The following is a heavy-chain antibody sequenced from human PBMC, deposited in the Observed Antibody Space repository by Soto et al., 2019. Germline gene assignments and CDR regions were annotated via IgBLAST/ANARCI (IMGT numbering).Heavy chain of an antibody. Sequence: ASVKVSCKASGYTFPSYDLNWVRQDTGQGLEWMGWMNPNSGNTGYEQKFRGRVTMTRGTSISTAYMEMSSLRSEDTAVYYCARGGDYGGNSRPGYYYYYGMDVWGQGTTVTVSS. CDR3: ARGGDYGGNSRPGYYYYYGMDV. D-gene: IGHD4-17*01. J-gene: IGHJ6*02. CDR1: GYTFPSYD. CDR2: MNPNSGNT. V-gene: IGHV1-8*01.